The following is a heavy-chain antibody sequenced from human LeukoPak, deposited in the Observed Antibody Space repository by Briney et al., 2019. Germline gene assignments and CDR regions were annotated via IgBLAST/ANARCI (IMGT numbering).Heavy chain of an antibody. V-gene: IGHV3-11*04. Sequence: GGSLRLSCAASGFTFSDYYMSWTRRAPGKGLEWVSYISSSGSTIYYADSVKGRFTISRDNAKNSLYLQMNSLRAEDTAVYYCASQWELLEAYFDYWGQGTLVTVSS. D-gene: IGHD1-26*01. J-gene: IGHJ4*02. CDR2: ISSSGSTI. CDR1: GFTFSDYY. CDR3: ASQWELLEAYFDY.